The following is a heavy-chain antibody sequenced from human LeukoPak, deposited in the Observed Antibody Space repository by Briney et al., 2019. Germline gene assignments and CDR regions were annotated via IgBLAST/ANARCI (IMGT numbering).Heavy chain of an antibody. CDR2: IYPGDSDT. J-gene: IGHJ4*02. Sequence: SGESLKISCKGSGYNFTSYWIAWVRQMPGKGLEWMGIIYPGDSDTRYSPSFQGQVTISADKSISTVYLQWSNLKASDTAMYYCARSANQGGIWVWGQGTLVTVSS. D-gene: IGHD3-16*01. CDR3: ARSANQGGIWV. V-gene: IGHV5-51*01. CDR1: GYNFTSYW.